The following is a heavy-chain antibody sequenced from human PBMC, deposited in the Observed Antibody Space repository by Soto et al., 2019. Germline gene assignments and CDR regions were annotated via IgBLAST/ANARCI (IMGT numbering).Heavy chain of an antibody. Sequence: SETLSLTCTVSGGSISSGGYYWSWIRQHPGKGLEWIGYIYYSGSTYYNPSLKSRVTISVDTSKNQFSLRLSSVTAADTAVYYCARAYIVVVPAAKLFDPWGQGTLVTVSS. CDR3: ARAYIVVVPAAKLFDP. CDR2: IYYSGST. J-gene: IGHJ5*02. V-gene: IGHV4-31*03. D-gene: IGHD2-2*01. CDR1: GGSISSGGYY.